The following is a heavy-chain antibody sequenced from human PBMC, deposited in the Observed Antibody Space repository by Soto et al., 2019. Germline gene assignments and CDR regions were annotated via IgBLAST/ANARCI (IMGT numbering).Heavy chain of an antibody. V-gene: IGHV4-59*08. CDR2: IYYSGST. CDR3: ARQPYSSGWFDY. Sequence: PSETLSLTCTVSGGSISSYYWSWIRQPPGKGLEWIGYIYYSGSTNYNPSLKSRVTISVDTSKNQFSLKLSSVTAADTAVYYCARQPYSSGWFDYWGQGTLVTVS. J-gene: IGHJ4*02. D-gene: IGHD6-19*01. CDR1: GGSISSYY.